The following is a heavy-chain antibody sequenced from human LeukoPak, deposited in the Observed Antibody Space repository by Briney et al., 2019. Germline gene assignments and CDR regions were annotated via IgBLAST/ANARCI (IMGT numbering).Heavy chain of an antibody. Sequence: SVKVSCKASGGTFSSYAISWVRQAPGQGREWMGGIIPIFGTANYAQKLQGRVTITADESTSTAYMELSSLRTEDTAVYYCARGIADDNLRYFDWLLGFWGQGTLVTVSS. CDR3: ARGIADDNLRYFDWLLGF. CDR2: IIPIFGTA. V-gene: IGHV1-69*01. D-gene: IGHD3-9*01. J-gene: IGHJ4*02. CDR1: GGTFSSYA.